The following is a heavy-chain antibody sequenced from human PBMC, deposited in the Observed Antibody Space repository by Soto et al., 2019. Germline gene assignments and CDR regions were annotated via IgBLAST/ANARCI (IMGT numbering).Heavy chain of an antibody. CDR2: IHSSGAT. V-gene: IGHV4-59*01. J-gene: IGHJ3*01. D-gene: IGHD3-22*01. CDR3: ARVLVNARYETSGYDTFDV. CDR1: GGSINGYF. Sequence: SETLSLTCTVSGGSINGYFWSWVRQPPGKGLEWIGYIHSSGATKQRSSLKSRLDISIDTSENQFSLKLTSVTAADTAVYYCARVLVNARYETSGYDTFDVWGRGTMVTVSS.